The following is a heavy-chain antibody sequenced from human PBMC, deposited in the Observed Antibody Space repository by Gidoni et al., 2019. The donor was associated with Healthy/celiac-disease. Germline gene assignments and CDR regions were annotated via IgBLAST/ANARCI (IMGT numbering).Heavy chain of an antibody. D-gene: IGHD2-2*02. CDR1: GFTFSSYA. V-gene: IGHV3-30-3*01. J-gene: IGHJ4*02. CDR2: ISYDGSNK. CDR3: ARDQGYCSSTSCDIGLGDY. Sequence: QVQLVESGGGVVQPGRSLRLSCAASGFTFSSYAMHWVRQAPGKGLEWVAVISYDGSNKYYADSVKGRFTISRDNSKNTLYLQMNSLRAEDTAVYYCARDQGYCSSTSCDIGLGDYWGQGTLVTVSS.